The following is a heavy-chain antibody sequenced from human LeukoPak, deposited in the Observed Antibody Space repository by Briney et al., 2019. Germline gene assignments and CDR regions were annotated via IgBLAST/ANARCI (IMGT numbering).Heavy chain of an antibody. V-gene: IGHV3-30*04. CDR3: ATHYYDSSGYLSPDY. Sequence: GGSLRLSCAASGLIFSNYAMHWVRQAPGKGLEWVAVISYDGSNKYYIDSVKGRFTISRDKSQNTLYLQMNSLRPEDTAVYYCATHYYDSSGYLSPDYWGQGALVTVSS. CDR2: ISYDGSNK. J-gene: IGHJ4*02. CDR1: GLIFSNYA. D-gene: IGHD3-22*01.